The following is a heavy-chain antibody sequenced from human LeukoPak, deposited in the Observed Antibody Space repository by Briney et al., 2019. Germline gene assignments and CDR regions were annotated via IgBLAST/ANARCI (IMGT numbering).Heavy chain of an antibody. V-gene: IGHV3-48*03. CDR3: ARGPRTDAFDI. D-gene: IGHD1-14*01. Sequence: GGSLRLSCVVSGFTFSSYEMNWVRQAPGKGLEWVSYISNSGTTIYYADSVKGRFTISRDNAKNSLYLQMNSLRAEDTAVYFCARGPRTDAFDIWGQGTMVTVSS. CDR2: ISNSGTTI. CDR1: GFTFSSYE. J-gene: IGHJ3*02.